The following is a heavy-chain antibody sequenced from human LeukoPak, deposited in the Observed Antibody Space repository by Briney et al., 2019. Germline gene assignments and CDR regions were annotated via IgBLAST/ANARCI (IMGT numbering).Heavy chain of an antibody. CDR3: ARGLRWEGSGAYYYYMDV. Sequence: PSETLSLTCTVSGGSISSYYWSWIRQPPGKGLEWIGYIYYSGSTNYNPSLKSRVTISVDTSKNQFSLKLSSVTAADTAVYYCARGLRWEGSGAYYYYMDVWGKGTTVTVSS. J-gene: IGHJ6*03. D-gene: IGHD1-26*01. CDR2: IYYSGST. V-gene: IGHV4-59*01. CDR1: GGSISSYY.